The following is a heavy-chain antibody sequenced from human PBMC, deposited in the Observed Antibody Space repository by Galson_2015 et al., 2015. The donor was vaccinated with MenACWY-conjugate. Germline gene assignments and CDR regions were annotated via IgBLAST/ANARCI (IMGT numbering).Heavy chain of an antibody. CDR1: GGSISRFY. V-gene: IGHV4-59*01. CDR2: MYYSGSA. CDR3: ARGVNLASMAGY. Sequence: SGGSISRFYWSWIRQFPGKGLEWIGYMYYSGSANYNPSLKSRVTISVDTSKNQFSLNLTSVTAADTAVYYCARGVNLASMAGYWGQGTLVTVSS. D-gene: IGHD2-8*01. J-gene: IGHJ4*02.